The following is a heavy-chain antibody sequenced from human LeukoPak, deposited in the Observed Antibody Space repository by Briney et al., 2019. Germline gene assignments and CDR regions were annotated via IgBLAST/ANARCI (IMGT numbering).Heavy chain of an antibody. V-gene: IGHV3-20*04. Sequence: GGSLRLPCAASGFTFDDYGMSWVRQAPGKGLEWVSGINWNGGSTGYADSVKGRFTISRDNAKNSLYLQMNSLRAEDTALYYCARDGGGSSSVRWGQGTLVTVSS. CDR1: GFTFDDYG. D-gene: IGHD6-6*01. CDR3: ARDGGGSSSVR. CDR2: INWNGGST. J-gene: IGHJ4*02.